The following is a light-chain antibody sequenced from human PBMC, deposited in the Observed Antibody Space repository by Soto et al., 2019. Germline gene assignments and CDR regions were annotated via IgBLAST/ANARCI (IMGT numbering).Light chain of an antibody. CDR1: QSVDSN. J-gene: IGKJ4*01. Sequence: EIVMTQSPATLSLSPGERATLSCRASQSVDSNFAWYQQKPVQAPRLLINGASTRATGTPARLSGSGSGTEFSLTISSLQSEDFAVYYCQQYNKWPLTFGGGTKVEIK. CDR2: GAS. CDR3: QQYNKWPLT. V-gene: IGKV3-15*01.